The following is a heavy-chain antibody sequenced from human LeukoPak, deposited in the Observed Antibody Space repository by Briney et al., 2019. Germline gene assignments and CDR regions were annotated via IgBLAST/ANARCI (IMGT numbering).Heavy chain of an antibody. V-gene: IGHV4-39*07. CDR1: GFTFSSYA. D-gene: IGHD3-16*01. CDR3: ARDDNYAPMDYYYMDV. Sequence: GSLRLSCAASGFTFSSYAMSWVRQPPGKGLEWIGSIYYSGSTYYNPSLKSRVTISVDTSKNQFSLKLSSVTAADTAVYYCARDDNYAPMDYYYMDVWGKGTTVTVSS. CDR2: IYYSGST. J-gene: IGHJ6*03.